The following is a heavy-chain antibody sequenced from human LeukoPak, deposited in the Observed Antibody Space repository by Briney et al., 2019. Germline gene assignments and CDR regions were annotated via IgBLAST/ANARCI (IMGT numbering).Heavy chain of an antibody. CDR1: GVTFSSFA. Sequence: GGSLRLSCAASGVTFSSFAINWVRQAPGKGLVWVSRIASDGNNRDYADSVKGRFTISRDNAKNTLYLQMNSLRVEDTAVYYCARGRPHGNDYWGQGTLVTVSS. J-gene: IGHJ4*02. CDR3: ARGRPHGNDY. V-gene: IGHV3-74*01. D-gene: IGHD4-23*01. CDR2: IASDGNNR.